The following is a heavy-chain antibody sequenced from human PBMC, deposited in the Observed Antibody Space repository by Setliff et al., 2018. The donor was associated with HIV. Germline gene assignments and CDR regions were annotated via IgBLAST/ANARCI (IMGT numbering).Heavy chain of an antibody. Sequence: SETLSLTCAVYGGSFSDNYWSWIRQTPGKGLEWIGEINHSGGTNYNPSLKSRVTMSVDTSKNQFSLRLNSVTAADTAVYYCASDISPDDGYNRLHYFDYWGQGTLVTVSS. V-gene: IGHV4-34*01. D-gene: IGHD5-12*01. CDR3: ASDISPDDGYNRLHYFDY. CDR1: GGSFSDNY. CDR2: INHSGGT. J-gene: IGHJ4*02.